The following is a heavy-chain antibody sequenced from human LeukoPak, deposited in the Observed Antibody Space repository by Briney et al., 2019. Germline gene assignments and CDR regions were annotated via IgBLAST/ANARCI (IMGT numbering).Heavy chain of an antibody. J-gene: IGHJ6*02. Sequence: PGRSLRLSCAASGFTFSSYGMHWVRQAPGKGLEWVAVISYDGSNKYYADSVKGRFTISRDNSKNTLYLQMNSLRAEDTAVYYCAKVSLNWDYYYYGMDVWGQVTTVTVSS. D-gene: IGHD1-1*01. CDR2: ISYDGSNK. CDR1: GFTFSSYG. V-gene: IGHV3-30*18. CDR3: AKVSLNWDYYYYGMDV.